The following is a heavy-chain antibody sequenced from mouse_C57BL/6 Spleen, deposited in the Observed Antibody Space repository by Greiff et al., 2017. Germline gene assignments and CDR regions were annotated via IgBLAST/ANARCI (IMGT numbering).Heavy chain of an antibody. V-gene: IGHV5-9-1*02. J-gene: IGHJ4*01. CDR1: GFTFSSYA. Sequence: EVKLMESGEGLVKPGGSLKLSCAASGFTFSSYAMSWVRQTPEKRLEWVAYISSGGDYIYYADTVKGRFTISRDNARNTLYLQMSSLKSEDTAMYYCTRDPGSSYDYAMDYWGQGTSVTVSS. CDR3: TRDPGSSYDYAMDY. D-gene: IGHD1-1*01. CDR2: ISSGGDYI.